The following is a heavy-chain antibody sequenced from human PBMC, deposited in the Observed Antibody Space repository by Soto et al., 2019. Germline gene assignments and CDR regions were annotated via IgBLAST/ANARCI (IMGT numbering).Heavy chain of an antibody. CDR3: ARHVVVVVTAYWYFEL. V-gene: IGHV4-39*01. CDR2: IYYSGST. J-gene: IGHJ2*01. Sequence: QLQLQESGPGLVKPSETLSLTCTVSGGSISSSSYYWGWIRQPPGKGLEWIGSIYYSGSTYYNPSLKSRVTTSVDTSKNQFSLKLGSVTAADPAVYYCARHVVVVVTAYWYFELWGRGTLVTVSS. CDR1: GGSISSSSYY. D-gene: IGHD2-21*02.